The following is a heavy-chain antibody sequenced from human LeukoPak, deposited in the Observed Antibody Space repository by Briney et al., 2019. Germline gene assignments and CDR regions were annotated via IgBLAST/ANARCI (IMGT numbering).Heavy chain of an antibody. V-gene: IGHV4-59*08. Sequence: AETLSLTCTVSGGSPSTYYWSWIRQPPGKGLEWIGYISYSGSTNYNPSLKSRVTISLDTPKNQFSLKLISVTAADTAVYYCARRRAFCGGDCYPFDSWGQGTLVTVSS. J-gene: IGHJ4*02. CDR1: GGSPSTYY. CDR3: ARRRAFCGGDCYPFDS. CDR2: ISYSGST. D-gene: IGHD2-21*02.